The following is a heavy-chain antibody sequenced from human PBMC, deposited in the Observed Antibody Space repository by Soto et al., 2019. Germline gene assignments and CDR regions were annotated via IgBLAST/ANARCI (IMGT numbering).Heavy chain of an antibody. CDR3: ARDSEAAPFDY. V-gene: IGHV4-59*01. D-gene: IGHD6-6*01. CDR2: IYYSGST. Sequence: SETLSLTCTVSGGSISSYYCSWIRQPPGKGLEWIGYIYYSGSTNYNPSLKSRVTISVDTSKNQFSLKLSSVTAADTAVYYCARDSEAAPFDYWGQGTLVTVSS. J-gene: IGHJ4*02. CDR1: GGSISSYY.